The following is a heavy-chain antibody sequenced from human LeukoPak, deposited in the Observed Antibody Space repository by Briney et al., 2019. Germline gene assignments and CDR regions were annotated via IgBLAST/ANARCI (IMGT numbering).Heavy chain of an antibody. D-gene: IGHD3-22*01. J-gene: IGHJ4*02. V-gene: IGHV1-69*05. CDR2: IIPIFGTA. CDR1: GGTFSSYA. CDR3: ARDYYDSSGSYYAHDY. Sequence: SVKVSCKASGGTFSSYAISWVRQAPRQRLEWMGRIIPIFGTANYAQKFQGRVTITTDESTSTAYMELSSLRSEDTAVYYCARDYYDSSGSYYAHDYWGQGPLVTVSS.